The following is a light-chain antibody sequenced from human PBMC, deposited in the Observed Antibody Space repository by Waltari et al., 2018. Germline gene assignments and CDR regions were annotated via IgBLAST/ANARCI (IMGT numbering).Light chain of an antibody. CDR1: QSVRRT. CDR3: QHYVRLPGT. CDR2: GAS. J-gene: IGKJ1*01. Sequence: IVLTQSPRTLPLSPGERATLSCRASQSVRRTLAWYQQKPGQAPRLLIYGASTRATGIPDRFSGSGSGTDFSLTISRLEPEDFAVYYCQHYVRLPGTFGQGTKVEIK. V-gene: IGKV3-20*01.